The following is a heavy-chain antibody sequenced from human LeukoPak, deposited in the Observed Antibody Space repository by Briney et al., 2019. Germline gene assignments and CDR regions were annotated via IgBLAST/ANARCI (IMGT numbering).Heavy chain of an antibody. V-gene: IGHV3-30-3*01. CDR1: GFTFSSYA. CDR2: ISYDGSNK. CDR3: AREGDWNLDY. D-gene: IGHD3/OR15-3a*01. J-gene: IGHJ4*02. Sequence: AGGSLRLSCAASGFTFSSYAMHWVRQAPGKGLEWVAVISYDGSNKYYADSVKGRFTISRDNSKNTLYLQMNSLRAEDTAVYYCAREGDWNLDYWGQGTLVTVSS.